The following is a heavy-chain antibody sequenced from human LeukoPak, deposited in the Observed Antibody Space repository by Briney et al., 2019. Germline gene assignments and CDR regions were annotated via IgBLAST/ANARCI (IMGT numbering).Heavy chain of an antibody. Sequence: ASVKVSCKASGYTFTGYYMHWVRQAPGQGLEWMGRINPNSGGTNYAQKFQSRVTMTRDTSISTAYMELSRLRSDDTAVYYCARVAYYYDSSGKGAIDYWGQGTLVTVSS. CDR2: INPNSGGT. V-gene: IGHV1-2*06. CDR1: GYTFTGYY. CDR3: ARVAYYYDSSGKGAIDY. D-gene: IGHD3-22*01. J-gene: IGHJ4*02.